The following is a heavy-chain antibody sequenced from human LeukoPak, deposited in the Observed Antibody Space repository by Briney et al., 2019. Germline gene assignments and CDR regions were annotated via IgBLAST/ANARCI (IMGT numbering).Heavy chain of an antibody. V-gene: IGHV3-13*04. J-gene: IGHJ4*02. Sequence: GGSLRLSCAASGFTFSSYDMHWVRQVTGKRLEWVSAIGIAGDTYYLDCVKGRFTISRENAKNSLYLQMNSLRAGDTAVYYCARGGDRDYWGQETLDSVSS. CDR3: ARGGDRDY. CDR2: IGIAGDT. CDR1: GFTFSSYD.